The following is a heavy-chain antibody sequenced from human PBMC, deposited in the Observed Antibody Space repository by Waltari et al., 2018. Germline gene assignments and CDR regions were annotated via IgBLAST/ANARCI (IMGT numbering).Heavy chain of an antibody. D-gene: IGHD2-15*01. J-gene: IGHJ3*02. CDR2: IHSRDSDI. V-gene: IGHV5-51*01. CDR1: GYRFTTYW. Sequence: EVQLVQSGAEVKKPGESLKISCKGSGYRFTTYWIGWVRQMPWKCLVWMGTIHSRDSDIRSSPSFQGQVTISADKSINTAYLQWSSLKASDTAMYYCARVLEGGGAFDIWGQGTMVIVSS. CDR3: ARVLEGGGAFDI.